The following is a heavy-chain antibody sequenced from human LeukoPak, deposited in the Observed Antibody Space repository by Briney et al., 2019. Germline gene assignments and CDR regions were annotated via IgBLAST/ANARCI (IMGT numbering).Heavy chain of an antibody. CDR1: GRSVSSGNYY. Sequence: SETLSLTCTVSGRSVSSGNYYWSWIRQPPGKGLEWIGYIFYSGSTKYNPSLKSRVTISVDTSKNQFSLKVSSVTAADTAVYYCAREIITAGYYYYYMDVWGKGTTVTVSS. V-gene: IGHV4-61*01. CDR3: AREIITAGYYYYYMDV. CDR2: IFYSGST. J-gene: IGHJ6*03. D-gene: IGHD6-13*01.